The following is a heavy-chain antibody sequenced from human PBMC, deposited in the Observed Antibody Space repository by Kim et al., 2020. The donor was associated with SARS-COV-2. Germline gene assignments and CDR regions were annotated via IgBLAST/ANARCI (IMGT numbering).Heavy chain of an antibody. V-gene: IGHV4-34*01. J-gene: IGHJ5*02. CDR2: INHSGST. CDR3: ARLGPNWFDP. CDR1: GGSFSGYY. Sequence: SETLSLTCAVYGGSFSGYYWSWIRQPPGKGLEWIGEINHSGSTNYNPSLKSRVTISVDTSKNQFSLKLSSVTAADTAVYYCARLGPNWFDPWGQGTLVTV. D-gene: IGHD3-16*01.